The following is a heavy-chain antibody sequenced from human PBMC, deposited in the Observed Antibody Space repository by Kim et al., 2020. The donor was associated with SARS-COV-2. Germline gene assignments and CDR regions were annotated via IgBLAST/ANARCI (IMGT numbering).Heavy chain of an antibody. D-gene: IGHD3-16*01. V-gene: IGHV3-23*01. J-gene: IGHJ6*02. CDR2: ISDSGDST. Sequence: GGSLRLSCAASGFTFNSYGINWVRQAPGKGLEWVSGISDSGDSTYYADSVKGRFTISRDNSKNMLHLQMNSLRAEDTAVYYCAKAGIMTRSSYYYYGMDVWGQGTTVTVSS. CDR3: AKAGIMTRSSYYYYGMDV. CDR1: GFTFNSYG.